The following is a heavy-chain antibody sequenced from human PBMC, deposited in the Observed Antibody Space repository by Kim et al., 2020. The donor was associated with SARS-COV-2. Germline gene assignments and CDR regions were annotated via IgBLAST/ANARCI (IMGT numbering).Heavy chain of an antibody. V-gene: IGHV3-11*04. Sequence: DSVKGRLTIARDNVTNSLYLQMNSLCAEETAVYYCARETTTGTTGGYFDYWGQGTLVTVSS. CDR3: ARETTTGTTGGYFDY. D-gene: IGHD1-1*01. J-gene: IGHJ4*02.